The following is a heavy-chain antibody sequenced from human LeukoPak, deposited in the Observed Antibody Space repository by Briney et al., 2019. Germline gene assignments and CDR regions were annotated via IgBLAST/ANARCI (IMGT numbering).Heavy chain of an antibody. CDR2: IYYSGST. CDR3: ARHSPSDAFDI. J-gene: IGHJ3*02. CDR1: GGSISSSSYY. V-gene: IGHV4-39*01. Sequence: SETLSLTCTVSGGSISSSSYYWGWIRQPPGKGLEWIGSIYYSGSTYYNPSLKSRVTISVDTSKNQFSLKLSSVTAADTAVHYCARHSPSDAFDIWGQGTMVTVSS.